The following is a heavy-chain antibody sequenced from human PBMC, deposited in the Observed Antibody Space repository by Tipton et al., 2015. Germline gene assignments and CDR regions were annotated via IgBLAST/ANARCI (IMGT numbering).Heavy chain of an antibody. CDR2: ISHSGNT. Sequence: GLVKPSETLSLTCGVAGYSISRGYYWGWIRQPPGKGLEWIGSISHSGNTYYNPSLKSRVTMSRDTSKNQFSLKLTSVTAADTAVYYCACQDYDSLTRDYQTVDYWGQGTLVTVSA. D-gene: IGHD3-9*01. V-gene: IGHV4-38-2*01. J-gene: IGHJ4*02. CDR3: ACQDYDSLTRDYQTVDY. CDR1: GYSISRGYY.